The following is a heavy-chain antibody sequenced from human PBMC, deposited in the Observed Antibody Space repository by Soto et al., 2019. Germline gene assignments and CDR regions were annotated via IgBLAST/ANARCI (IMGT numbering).Heavy chain of an antibody. CDR1: GGSISSSNW. J-gene: IGHJ3*02. CDR3: ARDGLAVAGTPGWAALDS. Sequence: QVQLQESGPGLVKPSGTLSLTCAVSGGSISSSNWWSWVRQPPGKGLEWIGEIYHSESTNYNASLKSRVTTSVDKSINAFSVKLSSVTAADTAVYYRARDGLAVAGTPGWAALDSWGQGTMVTVSS. V-gene: IGHV4-4*02. D-gene: IGHD6-19*01. CDR2: IYHSEST.